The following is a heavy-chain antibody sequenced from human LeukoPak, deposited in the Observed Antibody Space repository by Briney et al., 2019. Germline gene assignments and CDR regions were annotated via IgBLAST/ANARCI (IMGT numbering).Heavy chain of an antibody. CDR3: ARGYLAAAGKSSFDY. D-gene: IGHD6-13*01. J-gene: IGHJ4*02. CDR1: GGSFSGYY. Sequence: SETLSLTCAVYGGSFSGYYWSWIRQPPRKGLEWIREINHSGSTNYNPSLKSRFTISVDTSKNQFSLKLSSVTAADTAVYYCARGYLAAAGKSSFDYWGQGTLVTVSS. CDR2: INHSGST. V-gene: IGHV4-34*01.